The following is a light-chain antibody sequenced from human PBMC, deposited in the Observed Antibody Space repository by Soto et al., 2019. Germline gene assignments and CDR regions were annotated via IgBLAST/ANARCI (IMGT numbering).Light chain of an antibody. CDR2: GAS. CDR1: QSVSSN. CDR3: QQYNNLPPT. J-gene: IGKJ2*01. V-gene: IGKV3-15*01. Sequence: EIVMTQSPATLSVSPGERATLSCRASQSVSSNLAWYQQKPGQAPRLLIYGASTRATGIPARFSGSGSGTEFTLTISSLQSEDFAVYYCQQYNNLPPTFGQWTKLEIK.